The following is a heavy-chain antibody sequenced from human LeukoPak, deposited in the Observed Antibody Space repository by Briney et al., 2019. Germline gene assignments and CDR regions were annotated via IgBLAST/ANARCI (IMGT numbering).Heavy chain of an antibody. Sequence: SETLSLTCTVSGDSVSSYYWSWVRQPPGQGLEWIGYVYYGGTTSYSPSLKSRVTMSIDRSKNQFSLTLFSVTAADTAIYYCARDCTGGSCYPPSDAFDIWGQGTKVTVSS. CDR1: GDSVSSYY. CDR2: VYYGGTT. J-gene: IGHJ3*02. V-gene: IGHV4-59*02. CDR3: ARDCTGGSCYPPSDAFDI. D-gene: IGHD2-15*01.